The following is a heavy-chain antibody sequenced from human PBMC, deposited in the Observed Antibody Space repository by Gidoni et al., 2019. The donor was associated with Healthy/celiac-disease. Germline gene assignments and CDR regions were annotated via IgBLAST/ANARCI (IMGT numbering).Heavy chain of an antibody. CDR2: IKHSGTT. J-gene: IGHJ3*02. Sequence: QVQLQQWGAGLLKPSETLSLTCAVYGGSFSGYYWGWIRQPPGNGLEWIGEIKHSGTTNYNPSLKSRVTISVDTSKNQFSLKLSSVTAADTAVYYCARGPTLTMVRARRGGAFDIWGQGTMVTVSS. CDR1: GGSFSGYY. D-gene: IGHD3-10*01. V-gene: IGHV4-34*01. CDR3: ARGPTLTMVRARRGGAFDI.